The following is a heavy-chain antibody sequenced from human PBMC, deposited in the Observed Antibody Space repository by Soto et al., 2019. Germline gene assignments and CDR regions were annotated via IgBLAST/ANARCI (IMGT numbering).Heavy chain of an antibody. D-gene: IGHD3-22*01. CDR3: SRWLLV. CDR1: GGSITSGGYC. Sequence: QVQLPESGPGLVKPSQTLSLTCTFSGGSITSGGYCWRWIRQHPGKVLDWIGCISYAGSTSYNPYLKRRVTIYVVTANNQFSLKLTSVTAADTAVYYCSRWLLVWGQGALIPVSA. CDR2: ISYAGST. V-gene: IGHV4-31*03. J-gene: IGHJ4*02.